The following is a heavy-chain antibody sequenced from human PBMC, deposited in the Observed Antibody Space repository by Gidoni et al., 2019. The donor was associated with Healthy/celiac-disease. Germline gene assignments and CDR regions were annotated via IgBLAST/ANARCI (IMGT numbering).Heavy chain of an antibody. J-gene: IGHJ6*02. CDR2: INHSGST. D-gene: IGHD2-21*01. V-gene: IGHV4-34*01. Sequence: QVQLQQWGAGLLKPSETLSLTCAVYGGSFSGYYWSWIRQPPGKGLEWIGEINHSGSTNYNPSLKSRVTISVDTSKNQFSLKLSSVTAADTAVYYCARVPHRILWGRRRGGGMDVWGQGTTVTVSS. CDR1: GGSFSGYY. CDR3: ARVPHRILWGRRRGGGMDV.